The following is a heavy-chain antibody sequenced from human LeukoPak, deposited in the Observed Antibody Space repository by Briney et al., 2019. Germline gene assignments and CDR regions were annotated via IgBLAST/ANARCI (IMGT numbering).Heavy chain of an antibody. J-gene: IGHJ4*02. V-gene: IGHV3-23*01. D-gene: IGHD2-2*01. Sequence: GGSLRLSCAASGFTFSSYALSWVRQAPGKGLEWVSPTTSSGDSKYYADSVKGRFTISRDNSKNTLYLQMNSLRAEDTAVYYCERGQKCCIIINYYLLDFWGQGTLVTVSS. CDR3: ERGQKCCIIINYYLLDF. CDR2: TTSSGDSK. CDR1: GFTFSSYA.